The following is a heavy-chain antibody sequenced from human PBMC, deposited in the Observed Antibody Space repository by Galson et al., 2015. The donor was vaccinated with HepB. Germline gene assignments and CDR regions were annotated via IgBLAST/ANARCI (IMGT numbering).Heavy chain of an antibody. CDR3: ARGVSSGWPFDN. CDR1: GGTFSTYA. CDR2: IIPISGTA. Sequence: SVKVSCKASGGTFSTYAISWVRQAPGQGLEWMGGIIPISGTANYAQNFQGRVTVAADESTSTAYMELSSLRSDDTAVYYCARGVSSGWPFDNWGQGTLVTVSS. J-gene: IGHJ4*02. D-gene: IGHD6-19*01. V-gene: IGHV1-69*13.